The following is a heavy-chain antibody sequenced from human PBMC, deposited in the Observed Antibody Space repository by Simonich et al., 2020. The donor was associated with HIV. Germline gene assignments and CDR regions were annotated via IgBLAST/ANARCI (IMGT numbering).Heavy chain of an antibody. CDR1: GDTFSNYV. J-gene: IGHJ3*02. Sequence: QVQLVQSGAEVKKTGSSVKVSCKASGDTFSNYVIGWVRQAPEQGLEWSGGILPWFDTKNYAQNCQGRVTITADDSTSTAYMELSSLRSEDTAVYYCARRVYSSSGYAFDIWGQGTMVSVSS. V-gene: IGHV1-69*13. CDR2: ILPWFDTK. D-gene: IGHD6-6*01. CDR3: ARRVYSSSGYAFDI.